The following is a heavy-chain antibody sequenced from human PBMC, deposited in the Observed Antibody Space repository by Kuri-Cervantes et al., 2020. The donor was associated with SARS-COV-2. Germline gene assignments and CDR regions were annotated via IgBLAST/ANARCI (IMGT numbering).Heavy chain of an antibody. J-gene: IGHJ4*02. Sequence: SQTLSLTCAISGDSVSSNSAAWNWIRQSPSRGLEWLGRTYYRSKWYNDYAVSVKSRITINPDTSKNQFSLKLSSVTAADTAVYYCARDRSVAVAGEPDYWGQGTLVTVSS. CDR2: TYYRSKWYN. D-gene: IGHD6-19*01. CDR1: GDSVSSNSAA. CDR3: ARDRSVAVAGEPDY. V-gene: IGHV6-1*01.